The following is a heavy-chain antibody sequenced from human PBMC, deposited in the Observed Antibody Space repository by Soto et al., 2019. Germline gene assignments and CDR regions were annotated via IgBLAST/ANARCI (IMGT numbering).Heavy chain of an antibody. V-gene: IGHV1-18*01. CDR1: GYTFTSYG. CDR2: ISAYNGNT. J-gene: IGHJ4*02. D-gene: IGHD3-3*01. CDR3: ARDRGYYDFWSGYYNFDS. Sequence: ASVKVSCKASGYTFTSYGISWVRHAPGQGLEWMGWISAYNGNTNYAQKLQGRVTMTTDTSTSTAYMELRSLRSDDTAVYYCARDRGYYDFWSGYYNFDSWGKGTLVTVSS.